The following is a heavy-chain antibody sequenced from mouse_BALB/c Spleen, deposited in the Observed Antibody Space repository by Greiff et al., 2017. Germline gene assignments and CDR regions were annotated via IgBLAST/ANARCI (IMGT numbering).Heavy chain of an antibody. CDR2: IWAGGST. CDR1: GFSLTSYG. CDR3: AREDSGYDYYFDY. V-gene: IGHV2-9*02. D-gene: IGHD3-1*01. J-gene: IGHJ2*01. Sequence: QVQLQQSGPGLVAPSQSLSITCTVSGFSLTSYGVHWVRQPPGKGLEWLGVIWAGGSTNYNSALMSRLSISKDNSKSQVFLKMNSLQTDDTAMYYCAREDSGYDYYFDYWGQGTTLTVSS.